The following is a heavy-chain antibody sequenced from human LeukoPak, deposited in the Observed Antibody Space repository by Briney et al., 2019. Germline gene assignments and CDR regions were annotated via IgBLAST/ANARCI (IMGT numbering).Heavy chain of an antibody. CDR1: GYTFTSYG. CDR3: ARPGGSGWYPWYFDL. D-gene: IGHD6-19*01. CDR2: ISAYNGNT. Sequence: ASVKVSCKASGYTFTSYGISWVRQAPGQGLEWMGWISAYNGNTNYAQKLQGRVTMTTDTSTSTAYMELRSLRSDDTAVYYCARPGGSGWYPWYFDLWGRGTLVTVSS. J-gene: IGHJ2*01. V-gene: IGHV1-18*01.